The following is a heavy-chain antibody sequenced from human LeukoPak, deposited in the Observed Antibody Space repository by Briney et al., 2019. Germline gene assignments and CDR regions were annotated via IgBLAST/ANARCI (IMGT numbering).Heavy chain of an antibody. CDR3: ARDRDGYSQVDP. CDR1: GGSFSGYY. J-gene: IGHJ5*02. CDR2: INHSGST. D-gene: IGHD2-21*01. V-gene: IGHV4-34*01. Sequence: SETLSLTCAVYGGSFSGYYWSWIRQPPGKGLEWIGEINHSGSTNYNPSLKSRVTISVDTSKNQFSLKLSSVTAADTAVYYCARDRDGYSQVDPWGQGILVTVSS.